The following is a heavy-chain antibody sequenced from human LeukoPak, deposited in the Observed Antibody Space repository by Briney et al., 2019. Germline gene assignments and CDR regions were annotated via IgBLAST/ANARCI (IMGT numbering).Heavy chain of an antibody. D-gene: IGHD3-22*01. J-gene: IGHJ4*02. CDR1: GYTFTSYG. CDR2: ISAYNGNT. V-gene: IGHV1-18*01. Sequence: ASVKVSCKASGYTFTSYGISWVRQAPGQGLEWMGWISAYNGNTNYAQKLQGRVTMTTDTSTSTAYVELRSLRSDDTAVYYCARLGGGKYDSSGYYSYYFDYWGQGTLVTVSS. CDR3: ARLGGGKYDSSGYYSYYFDY.